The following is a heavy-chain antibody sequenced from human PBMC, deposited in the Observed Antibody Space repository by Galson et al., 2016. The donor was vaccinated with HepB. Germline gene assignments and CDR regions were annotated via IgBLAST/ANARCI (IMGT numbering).Heavy chain of an antibody. CDR1: GFSFRSYA. D-gene: IGHD2-21*02. CDR3: ARDIHKVTMTHYFYGLDV. V-gene: IGHV3-30*14. J-gene: IGHJ6*04. CDR2: TSYDGGIK. Sequence: SLRLSCAASGFSFRSYAMHWVRQAPGKGLEWVGLTSYDGGIKFYADSVRGRFTISRDNSKNTLYVQMNSLRPEDTDFYYCARDIHKVTMTHYFYGLDVWGKGTTVTVSS.